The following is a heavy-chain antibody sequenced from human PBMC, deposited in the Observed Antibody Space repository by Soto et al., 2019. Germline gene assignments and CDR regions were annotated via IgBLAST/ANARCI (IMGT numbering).Heavy chain of an antibody. D-gene: IGHD1-26*01. CDR1: GFTFSSYA. CDR2: ISGSGGST. J-gene: IGHJ3*02. Sequence: PGGSLRLSCAASGFTFSSYAMSWVRQAPGKGLEWVSAISGSGGSTYYADSVKGRFTISRDNSKNTLYLQMNSLRAEDTAVYYCANFWSGSYGVGGRNYAFDIWGQGTMVTVSS. V-gene: IGHV3-23*01. CDR3: ANFWSGSYGVGGRNYAFDI.